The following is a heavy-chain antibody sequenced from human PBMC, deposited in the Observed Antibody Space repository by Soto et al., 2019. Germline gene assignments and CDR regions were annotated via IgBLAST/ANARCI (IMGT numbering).Heavy chain of an antibody. V-gene: IGHV4-38-2*02. CDR3: ARDYGDYQFDY. CDR2: LYHSGST. D-gene: IGHD4-17*01. J-gene: IGHJ4*02. CDR1: GYPISSGYY. Sequence: SETLSLTCAVSGYPISSGYYWGWIRQSPGKGLEWIGSLYHSGSTYYNPSLKSRVTISVDSSKNQFSLKLASVTAADTAVYYCARDYGDYQFDYWGQGTLVTVSS.